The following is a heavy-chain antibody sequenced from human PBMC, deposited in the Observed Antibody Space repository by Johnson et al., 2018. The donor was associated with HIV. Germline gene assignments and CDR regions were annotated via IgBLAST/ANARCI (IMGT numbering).Heavy chain of an antibody. D-gene: IGHD3-3*01. CDR2: IKRKSDGGTT. CDR3: STNFWSGFYPDAFDI. CDR1: GFSFTNAW. Sequence: VQLVESGGGLVKPGGSLILSCAASGFSFTNAWMSWVRQAPGKGLEWVGHIKRKSDGGTTDYAAPVKGRFTISRDDSKNMLYLQMKSLKTEDTAVYYCSTNFWSGFYPDAFDIWGQGTMVTVSS. J-gene: IGHJ3*02. V-gene: IGHV3-15*01.